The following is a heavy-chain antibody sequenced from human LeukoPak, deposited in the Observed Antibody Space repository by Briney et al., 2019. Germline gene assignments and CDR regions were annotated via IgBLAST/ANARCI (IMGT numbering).Heavy chain of an antibody. D-gene: IGHD6-19*01. CDR3: AKETKYTSGWLTIDY. J-gene: IGHJ4*02. Sequence: GGSLRLSCTASRFSFSSYGMSWVRQPPGKGLEWVSGIIGSGNSAYYADSVKGRFTISRDNSKNTLHLQMNSLRVEDTAVYYCAKETKYTSGWLTIDYWGQGTLVTVSS. CDR1: RFSFSSYG. V-gene: IGHV3-23*01. CDR2: IIGSGNSA.